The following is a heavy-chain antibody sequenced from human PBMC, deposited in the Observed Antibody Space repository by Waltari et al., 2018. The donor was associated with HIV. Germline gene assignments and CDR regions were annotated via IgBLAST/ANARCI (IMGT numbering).Heavy chain of an antibody. J-gene: IGHJ6*02. CDR1: GYTFTGYY. CDR3: ARAQYYYDSSGYYYGDYGMDV. CDR2: INPNSGGT. Sequence: VQLVQSGAEVKKPGASVKVSCKASGYTFTGYYMHWVRQAPGQGLEWMGWINPNSGGTNYAQKFQGRVTMTRDTSISTAYMELSRLRSDDTAVYYCARAQYYYDSSGYYYGDYGMDVWGQGTTVTVSS. V-gene: IGHV1-2*02. D-gene: IGHD3-22*01.